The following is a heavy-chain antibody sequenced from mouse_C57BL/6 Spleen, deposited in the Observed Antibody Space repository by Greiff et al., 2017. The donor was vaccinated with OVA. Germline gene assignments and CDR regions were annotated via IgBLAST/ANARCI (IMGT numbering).Heavy chain of an antibody. CDR1: GFNIKDDY. J-gene: IGHJ3*01. Sequence: EVKVVESGAELVRPGASVKLSCTASGFNIKDDYMHWVKQRPEQGLEWIGWIDPENGDTEYASKFQGKATITADTSSNTAYLQLSSLTSEDTAVYYCTTSYGSSRPWFAYWGQGTLVTVSA. CDR3: TTSYGSSRPWFAY. D-gene: IGHD1-1*01. V-gene: IGHV14-4*01. CDR2: IDPENGDT.